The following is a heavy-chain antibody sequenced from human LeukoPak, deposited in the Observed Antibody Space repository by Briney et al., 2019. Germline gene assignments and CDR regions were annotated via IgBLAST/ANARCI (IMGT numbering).Heavy chain of an antibody. CDR2: IKQDGSQK. V-gene: IGHV3-7*05. J-gene: IGHJ4*02. Sequence: PGGSLRLSCTASGFTFSTYSMSWLRQPPGKGLQWVANIKQDGSQKYYVDSVKGRFTISRDNARNSLYLQMNSLRAEDTAVYWAVAGTTYWGQGTLVTVSS. CDR3: VAGTTY. D-gene: IGHD6-19*01. CDR1: GFTFSTYS.